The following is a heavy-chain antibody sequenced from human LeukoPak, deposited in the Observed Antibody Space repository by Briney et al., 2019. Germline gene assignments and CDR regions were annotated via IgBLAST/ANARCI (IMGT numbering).Heavy chain of an antibody. D-gene: IGHD4-11*01. CDR3: AKVALRMTTVTSPWDY. CDR1: GFTFSSYE. V-gene: IGHV3-48*03. CDR2: ISSSGSTI. J-gene: IGHJ4*02. Sequence: PGGSLRLSCAASGFTFSSYEMNWVRQAPGKGLEWVSYISSSGSTIYYADSVKGRFTISRDNSKNTLYLQMNSLRAEDTAVYYCAKVALRMTTVTSPWDYWGQGTLVTVSS.